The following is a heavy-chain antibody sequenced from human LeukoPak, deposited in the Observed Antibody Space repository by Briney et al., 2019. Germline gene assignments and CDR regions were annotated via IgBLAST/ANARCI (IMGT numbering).Heavy chain of an antibody. CDR1: GFTFSSYS. CDR3: ARDPYFPGYSYGYAPNYYYYYMDV. V-gene: IGHV3-21*01. D-gene: IGHD5-18*01. Sequence: PGGSLRLSCAASGFTFSSYSMNWVRQAPGKGLEWVSSISSSSSYIYYADSVKGRFTISRDNAKNSLYLQMNSLRAEDTAVYYCARDPYFPGYSYGYAPNYYYYYMDVWGKGTTVTVSS. J-gene: IGHJ6*03. CDR2: ISSSSSYI.